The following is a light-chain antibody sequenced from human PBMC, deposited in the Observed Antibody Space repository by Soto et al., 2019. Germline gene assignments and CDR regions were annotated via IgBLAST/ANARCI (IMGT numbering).Light chain of an antibody. J-gene: IGLJ2*01. CDR3: WSYAGNTIFV. CDR1: SSDVGAYDH. V-gene: IGLV2-14*01. CDR2: KVS. Sequence: QSALTQPASVSESPGQSITISCIGTSSDVGAYDHVSWYQQHPGKAPKVIISKVSNRPSGVSTRFSGSKSGNTASLTISGLQTEDEAYYYCWSYAGNTIFVFGGGTKVTVL.